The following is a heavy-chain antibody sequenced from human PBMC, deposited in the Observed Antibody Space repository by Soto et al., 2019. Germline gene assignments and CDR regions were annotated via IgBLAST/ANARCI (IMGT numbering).Heavy chain of an antibody. D-gene: IGHD6-13*01. Sequence: PGGSLRLSCAASGFTFDDYAMYWVRQVPGKGLEWVSAISGSGGSTYYADSVKGRFTISRDNSKNTLYLQMNSLRAEDTAVYYCAYSSTPFDYWGQGTLVTVSS. CDR3: AYSSTPFDY. CDR2: ISGSGGST. CDR1: GFTFDDYA. V-gene: IGHV3-23*01. J-gene: IGHJ4*02.